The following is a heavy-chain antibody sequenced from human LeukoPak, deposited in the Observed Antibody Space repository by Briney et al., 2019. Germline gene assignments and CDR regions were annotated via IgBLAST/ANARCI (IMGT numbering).Heavy chain of an antibody. J-gene: IGHJ4*02. D-gene: IGHD6-13*01. CDR2: IYSGGDT. CDR1: GFTVSSNY. Sequence: GGSLRLSCATSGFTVSSNYMNWVRQAPGKGLEWVSIIYSGGDTYYADSVKGRFTISRDNSKNTLYLQMNSLRPEDTAVYYCTRGPGSTWYSDYWGQGTLVTVSS. CDR3: TRGPGSTWYSDY. V-gene: IGHV3-66*02.